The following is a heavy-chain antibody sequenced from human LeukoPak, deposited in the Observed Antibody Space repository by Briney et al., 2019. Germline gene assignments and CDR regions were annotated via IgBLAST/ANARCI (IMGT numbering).Heavy chain of an antibody. CDR3: ARDRAIVVVPADNWFDP. J-gene: IGHJ5*02. V-gene: IGHV1-46*01. Sequence: ASVKVSCKASGGTFSSYAISWVRQAPGQGLEWMGIINPSGGSTSYAQKFQGRVTMTRDTSTSTVYMELSSLRSEDTAVYYCARDRAIVVVPADNWFDPWGQGTLVTVSS. D-gene: IGHD2-2*01. CDR1: GGTFSSYA. CDR2: INPSGGST.